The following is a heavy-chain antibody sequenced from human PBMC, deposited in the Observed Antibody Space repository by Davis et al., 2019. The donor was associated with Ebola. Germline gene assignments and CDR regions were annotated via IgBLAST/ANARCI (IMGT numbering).Heavy chain of an antibody. Sequence: GESLKISCTASGYSFTSYCIGWVRQTPGKGLEWMGIIYPVDSATRYSPSFQGQITISADKSTTNAYLRLSNLKASDTARYYCAGQTFWRGYYTPALGYWGQGTLVTVSS. CDR1: GYSFTSYC. CDR3: AGQTFWRGYYTPALGY. J-gene: IGHJ4*02. D-gene: IGHD3-3*01. V-gene: IGHV5-51*01. CDR2: IYPVDSAT.